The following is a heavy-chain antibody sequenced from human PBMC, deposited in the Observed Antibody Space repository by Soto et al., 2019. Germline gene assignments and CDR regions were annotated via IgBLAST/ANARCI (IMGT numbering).Heavy chain of an antibody. CDR1: GFTFNTHG. CDR2: IWYDGSQR. CDR3: ARTDHYGDYVTDY. D-gene: IGHD4-17*01. Sequence: VELVESGGGVVQPGGSLRLSCAASGFTFNTHGMHWVRQAPGKGLEWVAVIWYDGSQRYYADFVRGRFTISRDNSQTTLSPQMTSLRAEDTAVYYCARTDHYGDYVTDYWGQGDLVTVSS. J-gene: IGHJ4*02. V-gene: IGHV3-33*01.